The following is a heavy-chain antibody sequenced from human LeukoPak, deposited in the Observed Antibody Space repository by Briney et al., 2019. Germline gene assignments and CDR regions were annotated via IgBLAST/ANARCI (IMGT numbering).Heavy chain of an antibody. CDR3: ARVLRLVGATNEDYFDY. CDR1: GGTFSSYA. J-gene: IGHJ4*02. D-gene: IGHD1-26*01. Sequence: ASVKVSCKASGGTFSSYAISWVRQAPGQGLEWMGIINPSGGSTSYAQKFQGRVTMTRDTSTSTVYMELSSLRSEDTAVYYCARVLRLVGATNEDYFDYWGQGTLVTVSS. CDR2: INPSGGST. V-gene: IGHV1-46*01.